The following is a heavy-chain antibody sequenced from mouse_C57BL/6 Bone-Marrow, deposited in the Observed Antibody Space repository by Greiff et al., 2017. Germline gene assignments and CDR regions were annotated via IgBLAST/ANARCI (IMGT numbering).Heavy chain of an antibody. V-gene: IGHV5-12*01. J-gene: IGHJ3*01. Sequence: DVMLVESGGGLVQPGGSLKLSCAASGFTFSDYYMYWVRQTPEKRLEWVAYISNGGGSTYYPDTVKGRFTISRDNAKNTLYLQMSRLKSEDTAMYYCARRASDGYPFAYWGQGTLVTVSA. CDR3: ARRASDGYPFAY. CDR1: GFTFSDYY. D-gene: IGHD2-3*01. CDR2: ISNGGGST.